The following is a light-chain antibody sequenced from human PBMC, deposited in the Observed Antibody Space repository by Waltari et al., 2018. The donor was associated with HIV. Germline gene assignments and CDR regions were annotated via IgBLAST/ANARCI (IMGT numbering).Light chain of an antibody. CDR3: AAWDDSLNGPV. CDR2: DVT. Sequence: QSALTQPPSASGSPGQSVTISCTGTSSDIGAYNYVSWFQQHPGKAPKLMIYDVTKRPSGVPDRFSGSKSGTSASLAISGLQSEDEADYHCAAWDDSLNGPVFGGGTTLSVL. V-gene: IGLV2-8*01. CDR1: SSDIGAYNY. J-gene: IGLJ2*01.